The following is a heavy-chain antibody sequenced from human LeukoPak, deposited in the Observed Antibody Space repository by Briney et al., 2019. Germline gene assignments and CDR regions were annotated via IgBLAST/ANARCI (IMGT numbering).Heavy chain of an antibody. J-gene: IGHJ3*02. CDR3: AKDALRGAPCAFDI. V-gene: IGHV3-15*01. Sequence: GGSLRLSCAASGFTFSNAWMSWVRQAPGKGLEWVGRIKSKTDGGTTDYAAPVKGRFTISRDNSKSTLYLQMNSLRAEDTAVYYCAKDALRGAPCAFDIWGQGTMVTVSS. CDR2: IKSKTDGGTT. CDR1: GFTFSNAW. D-gene: IGHD1-26*01.